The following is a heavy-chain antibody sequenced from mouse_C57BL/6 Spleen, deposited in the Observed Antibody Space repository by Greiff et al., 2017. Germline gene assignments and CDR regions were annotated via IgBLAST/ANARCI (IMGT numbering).Heavy chain of an antibody. V-gene: IGHV1-15*01. Sequence: VHLVESGAELVRPGASVTLSCKASGYTFTDYEMHWVKQTPVHGLEWIGAIDPETGGTAYNQKFKGKAILTADKSSSPAYMELRSLTSEDSAVYYGTRGDDGSSPYWYFDVWGTGTTVTVSS. CDR2: IDPETGGT. CDR1: GYTFTDYE. J-gene: IGHJ1*03. CDR3: TRGDDGSSPYWYFDV. D-gene: IGHD1-1*01.